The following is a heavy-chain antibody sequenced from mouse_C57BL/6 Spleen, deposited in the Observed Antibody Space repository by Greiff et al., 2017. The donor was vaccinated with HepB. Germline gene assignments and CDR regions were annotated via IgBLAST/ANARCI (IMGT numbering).Heavy chain of an antibody. D-gene: IGHD2-1*01. CDR1: GYAFTNYL. CDR2: INPGSGGT. CDR3: ARIYYGNYEGFAY. Sequence: QVQLQQSGAELVRPGTSVKVSCKASGYAFTNYLLEWVKQRPGQGLEWIGVINPGSGGTNYNEKFKGKATLTADKSSSTAYMQLSSLTSEDSAVYFCARIYYGNYEGFAYWGQGTLVTVSA. V-gene: IGHV1-54*01. J-gene: IGHJ3*01.